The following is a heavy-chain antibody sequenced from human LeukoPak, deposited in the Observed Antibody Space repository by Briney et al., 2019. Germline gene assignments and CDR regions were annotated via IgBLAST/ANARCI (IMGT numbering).Heavy chain of an antibody. D-gene: IGHD3-10*01. CDR3: ARGPYYYGSGTGSYYMDV. J-gene: IGHJ6*03. CDR1: GFTFSSYS. CDR2: ISSSSSYI. Sequence: GGSLRLSCAASGFTFSSYSMNWVRQAPGKGLEWVSSISSSSSYIYYADSVKGRFTISRDNAKNSLYLQMNSLRAEDTAVYHCARGPYYYGSGTGSYYMDVWGKGTTVTVSS. V-gene: IGHV3-21*01.